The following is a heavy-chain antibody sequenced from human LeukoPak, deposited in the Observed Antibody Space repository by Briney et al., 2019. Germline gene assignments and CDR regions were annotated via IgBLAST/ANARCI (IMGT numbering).Heavy chain of an antibody. V-gene: IGHV4-34*01. CDR1: GGSFNGYY. CDR3: ARGPPMVYDVLTGYYRFDY. Sequence: SETLSLTCAVHGGSFNGYYWSWIRQPPGKGLEWIGEINDSRSTKYNPSLKSRVTISVDASKNQFSLKLNSVTAADTAVYYCARGPPMVYDVLTGYYRFDYWGQGTLVTVSS. J-gene: IGHJ4*02. D-gene: IGHD3-9*01. CDR2: INDSRST.